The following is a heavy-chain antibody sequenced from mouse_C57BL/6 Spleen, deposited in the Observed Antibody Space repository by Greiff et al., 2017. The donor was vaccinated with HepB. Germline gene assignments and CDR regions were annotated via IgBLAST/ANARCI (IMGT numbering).Heavy chain of an antibody. D-gene: IGHD2-5*01. CDR3: AREGAYYSNPAWFAY. CDR2: ISSGSSTI. CDR1: GFTFSDYG. Sequence: EVMVVESGGGLVKPGGSLKLSCAASGFTFSDYGMHWVRQAPEKGLEWVAYISSGSSTIYYADTVKGRFTISRDNAKNTLFLQMPSLRSEDTAMYYCAREGAYYSNPAWFAYWGQGTLVTVSA. V-gene: IGHV5-17*01. J-gene: IGHJ3*01.